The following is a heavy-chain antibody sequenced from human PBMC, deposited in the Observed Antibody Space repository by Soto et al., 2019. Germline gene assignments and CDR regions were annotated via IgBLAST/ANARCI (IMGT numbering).Heavy chain of an antibody. CDR1: GFTFSSYG. CDR3: AKDSRQQLALGYYYYGMDV. J-gene: IGHJ6*02. D-gene: IGHD6-13*01. CDR2: ISYDGSNK. V-gene: IGHV3-30*18. Sequence: GGSLRLSCAASGFTFSSYGMHWVRQAPGKGLEWVAVISYDGSNKYYADSVKGRFTISRDNSKNTLYLQMNSLRAEDTAVYYCAKDSRQQLALGYYYYGMDVWGQGTTVTVSS.